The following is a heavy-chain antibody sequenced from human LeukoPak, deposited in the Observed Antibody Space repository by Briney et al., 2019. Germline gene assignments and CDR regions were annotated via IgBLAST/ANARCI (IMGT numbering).Heavy chain of an antibody. J-gene: IGHJ4*02. V-gene: IGHV3-30*04. CDR3: ATESSLSN. CDR1: GLTFSSLA. CDR2: ISYDGTYA. Sequence: GGSLRLSCVASGLTFSSLAMDWVRQAPGKGLEWVGDISYDGTYASYAGSVRGRFTNSRDNSKNTLYLQMNSLRTEDTAVYYCATESSLSNWGLGTLVTVSS. D-gene: IGHD2/OR15-2a*01.